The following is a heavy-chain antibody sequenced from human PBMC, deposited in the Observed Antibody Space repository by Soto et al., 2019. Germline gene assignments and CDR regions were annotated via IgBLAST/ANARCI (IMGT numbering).Heavy chain of an antibody. CDR2: IWYDGSNK. CDR1: GFTFSSYG. V-gene: IGHV3-33*01. J-gene: IGHJ4*02. Sequence: QVQLVESGGGVVQPGRSLRLSCAASGFTFSSYGMHWVRQAPGKGLEWVAVIWYDGSNKYYADSVKGRFTISRDNSKNTLYLQMNSLRAEDTAVYYCAREGSLGYFSSTSCYYFDYWGQGTLVTVSS. CDR3: AREGSLGYFSSTSCYYFDY. D-gene: IGHD2-2*03.